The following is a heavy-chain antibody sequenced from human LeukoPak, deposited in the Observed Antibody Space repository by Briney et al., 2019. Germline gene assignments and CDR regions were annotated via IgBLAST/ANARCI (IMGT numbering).Heavy chain of an antibody. CDR1: GFILSDHY. CDR2: TRNKANSYTT. Sequence: GGSLRLSWAASGFILSDHYIDWVGQAPGKGLEGVGRTRNKANSYTTEYAASVKGRFTISRDDPKNLLYLQMNSLKSEDTAVYYCGRSGRYRPSDLWGQGTLVTVSS. CDR3: GRSGRYRPSDL. J-gene: IGHJ5*02. V-gene: IGHV3-72*01. D-gene: IGHD1-26*01.